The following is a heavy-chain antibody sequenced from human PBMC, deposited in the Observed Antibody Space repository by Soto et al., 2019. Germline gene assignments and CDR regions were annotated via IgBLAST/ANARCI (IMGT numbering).Heavy chain of an antibody. J-gene: IGHJ4*02. CDR2: IGTAGDT. D-gene: IGHD3-22*01. V-gene: IGHV3-13*04. CDR1: GFTFSSYD. CDR3: ARAIGPTLFDY. Sequence: GGSLRLSCSASGFTFSSYDMHWVRQGPGKGLEWVSAIGTAGDTNYAGSVKGRFTISRENAKNSLYLQMNSLGAGDTAIYFCARAIGPTLFDYWGQGTLVTVSS.